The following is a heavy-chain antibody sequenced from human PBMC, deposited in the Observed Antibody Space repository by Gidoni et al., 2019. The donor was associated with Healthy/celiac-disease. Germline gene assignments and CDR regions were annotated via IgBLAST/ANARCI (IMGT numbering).Heavy chain of an antibody. V-gene: IGHV3-49*04. Sequence: EVQLVESGGGLVQQGRSLRLSCTASGFTFGDDAMSWVRQAPGKGLEWVGFIRSKAYGGTTEYAASVKGRFTISRDDSKSIAYLQMNSLKTEDTAVYYCTRGSQVGGNSENWFDPWGQGTLVTVSS. CDR1: GFTFGDDA. J-gene: IGHJ5*02. CDR3: TRGSQVGGNSENWFDP. CDR2: IRSKAYGGTT. D-gene: IGHD2-21*02.